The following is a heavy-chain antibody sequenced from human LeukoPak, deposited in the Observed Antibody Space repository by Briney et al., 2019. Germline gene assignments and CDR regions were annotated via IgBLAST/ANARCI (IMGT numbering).Heavy chain of an antibody. CDR2: INPSGGST. CDR1: GYTFTSYY. CDR3: ARDGVRIAVAGTRYDY. Sequence: ASVKVSCKSSGYTFTSYYMRWVRQAPGQGLEWIGIINPSGGSTSYAQKFQGRVTMTRDTSTSTVYMELSSLRSEDTAVYYCARDGVRIAVAGTRYDYWGQGTLVTVSS. V-gene: IGHV1-46*01. D-gene: IGHD6-19*01. J-gene: IGHJ4*02.